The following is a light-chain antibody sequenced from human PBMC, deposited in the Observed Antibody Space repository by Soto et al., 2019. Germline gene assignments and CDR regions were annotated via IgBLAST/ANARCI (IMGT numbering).Light chain of an antibody. CDR1: QSVSSSY. J-gene: IGKJ2*01. CDR2: GAS. V-gene: IGKV3-20*01. CDR3: QQYGRSGYT. Sequence: EIVLTQSPGTLSLSPGERATLSCRASQSVSSSYLAWYQQKPGQAPRLLIYGASSRATGIPDRFSGSGSGTDFTLTISRLEPEDLAVYYCQQYGRSGYTFGQGTKLEIK.